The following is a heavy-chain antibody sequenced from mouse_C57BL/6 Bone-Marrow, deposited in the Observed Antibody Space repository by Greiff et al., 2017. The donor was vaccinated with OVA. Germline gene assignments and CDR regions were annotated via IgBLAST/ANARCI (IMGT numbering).Heavy chain of an antibody. CDR2: ISSGGSYT. Sequence: EVHLVESGGDLVKPGGSLKLSCAASGFTFSSYGMSWVRQTPDKRLEWVATISSGGSYTYYPASVKGRFTIYRDNAKNTLYLQMSILKSEDTAMYYCARLYSNYGDYAMDYWGQGTSVTVSS. V-gene: IGHV5-6*01. J-gene: IGHJ4*01. D-gene: IGHD2-5*01. CDR3: ARLYSNYGDYAMDY. CDR1: GFTFSSYG.